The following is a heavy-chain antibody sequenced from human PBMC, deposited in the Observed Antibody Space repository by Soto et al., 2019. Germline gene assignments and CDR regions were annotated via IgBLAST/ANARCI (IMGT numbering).Heavy chain of an antibody. CDR2: IYYSGST. J-gene: IGHJ5*02. D-gene: IGHD4-17*01. V-gene: IGHV4-59*08. Sequence: NPSETLSLTCTVSGGSISSYYWSWIRQPPGKGLEWIGYIYYSGSTNYNPSLKSRVTISVDTSKNQFSLKLSSVTAADTAVYYCARETYGDYVGYFDPWGQVILVTVS. CDR3: ARETYGDYVGYFDP. CDR1: GGSISSYY.